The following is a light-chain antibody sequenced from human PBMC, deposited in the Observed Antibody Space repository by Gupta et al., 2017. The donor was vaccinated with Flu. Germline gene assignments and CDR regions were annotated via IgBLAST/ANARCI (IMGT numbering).Light chain of an antibody. CDR2: DAS. V-gene: IGKV1-33*01. Sequence: DLQMTQSPSSLSASVGDRVTITCQASQDISKFLSWYQQKPGIAPKLLIYDASNLETGVPARFRGSGSGTDFTFTISSLQPEDIATYYCQQYDTLPRTFGPGTKVDIK. CDR3: QQYDTLPRT. J-gene: IGKJ3*01. CDR1: QDISKF.